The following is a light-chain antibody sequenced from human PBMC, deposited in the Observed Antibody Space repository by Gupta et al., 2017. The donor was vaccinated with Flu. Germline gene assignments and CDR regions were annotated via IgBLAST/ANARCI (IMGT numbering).Light chain of an antibody. J-gene: IGKJ2*01. CDR3: QQHYSSPPT. V-gene: IGKV4-1*01. Sequence: DIVMTQSPDSLAVSLGERATINCKSSQSVFYDSNNKNYLAWYQQKPGQPPKLLIYWASTRESGVPARFTGSESGTDFTLTISSLQAEDVAVYYCQQHYSSPPTFGQGTKLEIK. CDR2: WAS. CDR1: QSVFYDSNNKNY.